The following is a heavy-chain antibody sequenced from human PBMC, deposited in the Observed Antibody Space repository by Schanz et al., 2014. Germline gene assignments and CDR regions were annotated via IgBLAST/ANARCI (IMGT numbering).Heavy chain of an antibody. CDR3: ARDTTWRLDL. Sequence: QVQLQQWGAGLLKPSETLSLTCAVYGGSFSGYYWSWVRQPAGKGLEWIGRIYSRGSSTYNPSLKSRVPISIATSKNQFSLTLTSLTAADTAVYYCARDTTWRLDLWGRGTLVTVSS. CDR1: GGSFSGYY. D-gene: IGHD1-1*01. V-gene: IGHV4-59*10. CDR2: IYSRGSS. J-gene: IGHJ2*01.